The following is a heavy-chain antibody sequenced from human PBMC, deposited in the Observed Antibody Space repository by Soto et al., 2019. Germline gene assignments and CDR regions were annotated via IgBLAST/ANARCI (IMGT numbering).Heavy chain of an antibody. J-gene: IGHJ4*02. Sequence: SSETLSLTCTLSGGSISTYYWSWIRQPPGKGLEWIGYIYYSGNTNSNPSLKSRITMSVDTSKNQFSLKLSSVTAADTAVYYCARVGSGSFDYWGQGTLVTVSS. CDR1: GGSISTYY. CDR3: ARVGSGSFDY. V-gene: IGHV4-59*01. D-gene: IGHD3-22*01. CDR2: IYYSGNT.